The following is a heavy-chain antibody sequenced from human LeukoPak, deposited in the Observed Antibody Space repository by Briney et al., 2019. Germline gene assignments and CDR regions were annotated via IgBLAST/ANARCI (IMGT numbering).Heavy chain of an antibody. CDR3: AREMGEDIVVVPAAMKGIDY. CDR2: ISYDGSNK. J-gene: IGHJ4*02. V-gene: IGHV3-30-3*01. D-gene: IGHD2-2*01. CDR1: GFTFSSYA. Sequence: PGGALRLSCAASGFTFSSYAMHWVRQAPGKGLEWVAVISYDGSNKYYADSVKGRFTISRDNSKNTLYLQMNSLRAEDTAVYYCAREMGEDIVVVPAAMKGIDYWGQGTLVTVSS.